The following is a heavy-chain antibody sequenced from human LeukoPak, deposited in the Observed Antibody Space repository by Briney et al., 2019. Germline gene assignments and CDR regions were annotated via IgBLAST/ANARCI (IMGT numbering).Heavy chain of an antibody. CDR1: GFTFTNYA. CDR2: ISEGVGDT. D-gene: IGHD4-17*01. V-gene: IGHV3-23*01. Sequence: PGGSLRLSCAASGFTFTNYAMTRVRQAPGKGLEWVSGISEGVGDTYYADSVKGRFTISRDYSKNTLYLQMNSLRAEDTALYYCAKREKGTTGRFFDYWGQGTLVTVSS. CDR3: AKREKGTTGRFFDY. J-gene: IGHJ4*02.